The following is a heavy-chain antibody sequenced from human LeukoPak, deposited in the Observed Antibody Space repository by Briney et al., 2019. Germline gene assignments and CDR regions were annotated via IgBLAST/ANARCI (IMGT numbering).Heavy chain of an antibody. CDR3: ARSNPGAPLDY. Sequence: ASVKVSCKASGYTFTTYAIHWVRQAPGQGLEWMGWINTNTRNPAYARGFTGRFVFSLDTSVSTAYLQISSLKAEDTAVYYCARSNPGAPLDYWGQGTLVTVSS. CDR2: INTNTRNP. J-gene: IGHJ4*02. CDR1: GYTFTTYA. V-gene: IGHV7-4-1*02. D-gene: IGHD1-26*01.